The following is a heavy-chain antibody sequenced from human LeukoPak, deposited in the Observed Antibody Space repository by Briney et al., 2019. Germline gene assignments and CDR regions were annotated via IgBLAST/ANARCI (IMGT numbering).Heavy chain of an antibody. CDR3: ARDGFTMVRGVGYMDV. V-gene: IGHV4-59*01. CDR1: GGSISSYY. J-gene: IGHJ6*03. Sequence: PSETLSLTCTVSGGSISSYYWSWIRQPPGKGLEWIGYIYYSGSTNYNPSLKSRVTISVDTSKNQFSLKLSSVTAADTAVYYCARDGFTMVRGVGYMDVWGKGTTVTISS. D-gene: IGHD3-10*01. CDR2: IYYSGST.